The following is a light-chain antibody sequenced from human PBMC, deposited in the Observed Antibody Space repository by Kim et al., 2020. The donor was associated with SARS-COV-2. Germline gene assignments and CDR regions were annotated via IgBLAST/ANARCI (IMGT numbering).Light chain of an antibody. CDR3: QTWGTGWV. Sequence: GASVRLTGTLSSGDSSYAIAWHQQQPEKGPRYLMKLNSDGSHSKGDGITDRFSGSSSGAERYLTISSLQSEDEADYYCQTWGTGWVFGGGTQLTVL. J-gene: IGLJ3*02. CDR2: LNSDGSH. CDR1: SGDSSYA. V-gene: IGLV4-69*01.